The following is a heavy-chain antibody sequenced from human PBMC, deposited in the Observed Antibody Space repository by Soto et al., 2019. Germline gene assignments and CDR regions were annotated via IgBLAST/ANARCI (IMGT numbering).Heavy chain of an antibody. V-gene: IGHV5-51*01. CDR3: ARHVNIVAAINKYYFDS. J-gene: IGHJ4*02. CDR1: LYTFTNYW. CDR2: IYPGDSDA. Sequence: ALKNSCQGSLYTFTNYWIGWVLQLPFKFLEWMGIIYPGDSDARYSPSFQGQVTISVDKSISTAYLQWSSLKASDTAMYYCARHVNIVAAINKYYFDSWGQGTLVTVSS. D-gene: IGHD5-12*01.